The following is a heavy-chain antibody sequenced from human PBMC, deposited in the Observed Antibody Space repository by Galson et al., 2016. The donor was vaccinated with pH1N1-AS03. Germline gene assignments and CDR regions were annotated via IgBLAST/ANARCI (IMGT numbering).Heavy chain of an antibody. CDR1: GFTFSAYY. J-gene: IGHJ4*02. CDR2: ISYTGTKM. Sequence: SLRLSCAASGFTFSAYYMSWVRQAPGKGLEWVAYISYTGTKMYYAESVKGRFTISRDSAKNSPYLQMNSLRAEDTAVYYCATASTDLGYTSGWPGVFDHWGQGTLVTVSS. D-gene: IGHD6-19*01. V-gene: IGHV3-11*01. CDR3: ATASTDLGYTSGWPGVFDH.